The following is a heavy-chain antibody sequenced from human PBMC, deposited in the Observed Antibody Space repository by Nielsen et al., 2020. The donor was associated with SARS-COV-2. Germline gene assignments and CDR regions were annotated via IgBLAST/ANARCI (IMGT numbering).Heavy chain of an antibody. CDR3: ASTGSSSWYLGY. D-gene: IGHD6-13*01. V-gene: IGHV3-53*04. CDR1: GFTVSSNY. Sequence: GESLKISCAASGFTVSSNYMSWVRQAPGKGLEWVSVIYSGGSTYYADSVKGRFTISRHNSKNTLYLQMNSLRAEDTAVYYCASTGSSSWYLGYWGQGTLVTVSS. CDR2: IYSGGST. J-gene: IGHJ4*02.